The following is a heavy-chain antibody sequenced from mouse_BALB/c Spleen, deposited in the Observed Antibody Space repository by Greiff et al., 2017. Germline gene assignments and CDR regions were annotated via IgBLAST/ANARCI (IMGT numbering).Heavy chain of an antibody. CDR1: GFNIKDTY. Sequence: VQLQQSGAELVKPGASVKLSCTASGFNIKDTYMHWVKQRPEQGLEWIGRIDPANGNTKYDPKFQGKATITADTSSNTAYLQLSSLTSEDTAVYFCARGEWFAYWGQGTLVTVSA. CDR2: IDPANGNT. CDR3: ARGEWFAY. V-gene: IGHV14-3*02. J-gene: IGHJ3*01.